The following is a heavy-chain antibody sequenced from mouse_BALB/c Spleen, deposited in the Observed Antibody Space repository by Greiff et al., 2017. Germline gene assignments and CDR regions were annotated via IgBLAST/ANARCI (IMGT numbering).Heavy chain of an antibody. D-gene: IGHD3-3*01. CDR1: GFSLTSYG. J-gene: IGHJ3*01. Sequence: VKLMESGPGLVAPSQSLSITCTVSGFSLTSYGVHWVRQPPGKGLEWLGVIWAGGSTNYNSALMSRLSISKDNSKSQVFLKMNSLQTDDTAMYYCAREEGRGFAYWGQGTLVTVSA. CDR2: IWAGGST. V-gene: IGHV2-9*02. CDR3: AREEGRGFAY.